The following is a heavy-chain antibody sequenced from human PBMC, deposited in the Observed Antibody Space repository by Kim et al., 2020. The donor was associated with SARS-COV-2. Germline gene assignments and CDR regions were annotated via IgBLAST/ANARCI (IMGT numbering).Heavy chain of an antibody. V-gene: IGHV1-69*13. CDR3: ARAVEDGYYYGSGSLTLDY. CDR1: GGTFSSYA. J-gene: IGHJ4*02. Sequence: SVKVSCKASGGTFSSYAISWVRQAPGQGLEWMGGIIPIFGTANYAQKFQGRVTITADESTSTAYMELSSLRSEDTAVYYCARAVEDGYYYGSGSLTLDYWGQGTLVTVSS. D-gene: IGHD3-10*01. CDR2: IIPIFGTA.